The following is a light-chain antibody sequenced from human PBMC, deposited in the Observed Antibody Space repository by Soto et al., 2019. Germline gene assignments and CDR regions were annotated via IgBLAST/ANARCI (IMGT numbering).Light chain of an antibody. CDR3: QQYYSTFT. J-gene: IGKJ4*01. V-gene: IGKV4-1*01. CDR2: WAS. CDR1: QSVLYSSNNKNY. Sequence: DIVMTQSPDSLAVSLGERATINCKSSQSVLYSSNNKNYLAWYQQKPGQPPKLLIYWASTRESGVPDRFSGSGSTTDFTLTISSLQAEDVAVYYCQQYYSTFTFGGGAKVEIK.